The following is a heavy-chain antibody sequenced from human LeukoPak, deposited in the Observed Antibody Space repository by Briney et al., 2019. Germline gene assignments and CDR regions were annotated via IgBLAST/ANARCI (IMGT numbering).Heavy chain of an antibody. Sequence: SGGSLRLPCAASGFIFRSYPMDWVRQAPGKGLEWVAVVSYDGSGENYADSVNGRITISRDNSKNTLYLQMNSLRAEDTAVFYCARDGVGTAFDLWGQGTMVTVSS. CDR2: VSYDGSGE. J-gene: IGHJ3*01. CDR3: ARDGVGTAFDL. CDR1: GFIFRSYP. V-gene: IGHV3-30*01. D-gene: IGHD1-26*01.